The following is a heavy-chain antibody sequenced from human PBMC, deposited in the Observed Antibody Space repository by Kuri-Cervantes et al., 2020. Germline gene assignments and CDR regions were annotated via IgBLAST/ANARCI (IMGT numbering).Heavy chain of an antibody. V-gene: IGHV3-30*02. CDR2: IWYDGSNK. Sequence: GESLKTSCAASGFTFSSYGMHWVRQVPGKGLEWVAVIWYDGSNKYYADSVKGRFTISRDNSKNTLYLQMNSLRAEDTAVYYCAKDHGSSWNYYYFDYWGQGTLVTVSS. CDR1: GFTFSSYG. CDR3: AKDHGSSWNYYYFDY. J-gene: IGHJ4*02. D-gene: IGHD6-13*01.